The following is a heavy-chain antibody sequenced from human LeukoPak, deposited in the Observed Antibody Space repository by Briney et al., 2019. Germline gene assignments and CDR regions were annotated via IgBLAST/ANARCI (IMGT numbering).Heavy chain of an antibody. CDR3: ARHAPNNYYGSGSPFDP. D-gene: IGHD3-10*01. V-gene: IGHV5-51*01. Sequence: GESLKISCKGSGYSFTSYWIGWARQMPGKGLEWMGIIYPGDSDTRYSPSFQGQVTISADKSISTAYLQWSSLKASDTAMYYCARHAPNNYYGSGSPFDPWGQGTLVTVSS. J-gene: IGHJ5*02. CDR1: GYSFTSYW. CDR2: IYPGDSDT.